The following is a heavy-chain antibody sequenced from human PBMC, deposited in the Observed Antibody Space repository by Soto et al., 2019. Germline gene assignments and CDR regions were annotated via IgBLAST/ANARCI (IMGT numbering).Heavy chain of an antibody. CDR2: INWNGGST. Sequence: GGSLRLSCAASGFTFDDYGMSWVRQAPGKGLEWVSGINWNGGSTYYADSVKGRFTISRDNSKNTLYLQMNSLRAEDTAVYYCAKDGHYYDSSGYVNWFDPWGQGTLVTVSS. CDR3: AKDGHYYDSSGYVNWFDP. J-gene: IGHJ5*02. CDR1: GFTFDDYG. V-gene: IGHV3-20*04. D-gene: IGHD3-22*01.